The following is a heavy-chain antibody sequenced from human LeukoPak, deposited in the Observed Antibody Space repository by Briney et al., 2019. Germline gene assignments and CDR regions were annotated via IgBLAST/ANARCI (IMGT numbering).Heavy chain of an antibody. V-gene: IGHV4-34*01. CDR3: AGENYYDSSGYYY. D-gene: IGHD3-22*01. J-gene: IGHJ4*02. Sequence: PSETLSLTCAVYGGSFSGYYWSWIRQPPGKGLEWIGSIYYSGSTYYNPSLKSRVTISVDTSKNQFSLKLSSVTAADTAVYYCAGENYYDSSGYYYWGQGTLVTVSS. CDR2: IYYSGST. CDR1: GGSFSGYY.